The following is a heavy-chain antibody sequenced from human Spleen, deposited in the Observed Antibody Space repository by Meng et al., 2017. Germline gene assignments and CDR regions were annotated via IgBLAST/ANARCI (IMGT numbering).Heavy chain of an antibody. J-gene: IGHJ4*02. Sequence: GQLVQSGAEVKKPGASVKVSCEASGYTLSTDGFSWVRQAPGQGLEWLGWINTYNGKTDYAQKFQGRVTMTADTSTRTAYMELRSLRSDDMAVYYCATRGNPYLNCWGQGTLVTVSS. CDR1: GYTLSTDG. CDR3: ATRGNPYLNC. CDR2: INTYNGKT. V-gene: IGHV1-18*03.